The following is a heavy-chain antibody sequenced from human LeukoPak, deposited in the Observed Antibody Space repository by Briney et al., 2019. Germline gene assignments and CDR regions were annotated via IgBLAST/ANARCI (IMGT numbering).Heavy chain of an antibody. D-gene: IGHD3-3*01. Sequence: PSETLALTCTVSGGSISSSSYSWGWIRQPPGKRLEWIGRIYYSGTTYYNPSPTSRVTISVDTSKIQFSMKLGSVAATDTAVYFCARLRFDFWSGYTHPYFDYWGQGTLVTVSS. J-gene: IGHJ4*02. CDR3: ARLRFDFWSGYTHPYFDY. V-gene: IGHV4-39*01. CDR1: GGSISSSSYS. CDR2: IYYSGTT.